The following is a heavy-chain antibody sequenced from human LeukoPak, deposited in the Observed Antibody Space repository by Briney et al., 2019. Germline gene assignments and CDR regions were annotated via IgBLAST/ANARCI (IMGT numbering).Heavy chain of an antibody. CDR2: FDPEDGET. CDR1: GYTLTELS. Sequence: ASVKVSCKVSGYTLTELSMHWVRQAPGKGLEWMGGFDPEDGETIYAQKFQGRVTMTEDTSTDTAYMELSSLRSEDTAVYYCATVAYYYGSGSYYPYNWFDPWGQGTLVTVSS. CDR3: ATVAYYYGSGSYYPYNWFDP. J-gene: IGHJ5*02. D-gene: IGHD3-10*01. V-gene: IGHV1-24*01.